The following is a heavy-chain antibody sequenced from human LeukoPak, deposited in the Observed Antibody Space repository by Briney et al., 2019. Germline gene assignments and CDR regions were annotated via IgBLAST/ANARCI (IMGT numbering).Heavy chain of an antibody. Sequence: GASVKVSCKASGYTFTAYYIHWVRQAPGQGLEWMRWINPYSGVTDCAQKFQGRVTMTRDTSISTAYMEQTRLRSDDTAVYYCAGGSNNSPDSGFTWFDTWGQGTLVTVSS. CDR1: GYTFTAYY. CDR2: INPYSGVT. D-gene: IGHD4-11*01. CDR3: AGGSNNSPDSGFTWFDT. V-gene: IGHV1-2*02. J-gene: IGHJ5*01.